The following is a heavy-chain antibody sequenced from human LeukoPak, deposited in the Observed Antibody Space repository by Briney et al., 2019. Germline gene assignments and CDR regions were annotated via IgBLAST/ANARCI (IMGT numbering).Heavy chain of an antibody. CDR2: IIPILGIA. V-gene: IGHV1-69*04. CDR3: AREPLMSRYYDSSGSAVRATSRGDY. J-gene: IGHJ4*02. D-gene: IGHD3-22*01. Sequence: GASVKVSCKASGYTFTSYGISWVRQAPGQGLEWMGRIIPILGIANYAQKFQGRVTITADKSTSTAYMELSSLRSEDTAVYYCAREPLMSRYYDSSGSAVRATSRGDYWGQGTLVTVSS. CDR1: GYTFTSYG.